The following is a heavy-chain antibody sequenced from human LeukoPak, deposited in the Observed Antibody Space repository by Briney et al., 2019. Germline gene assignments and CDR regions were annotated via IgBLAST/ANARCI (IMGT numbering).Heavy chain of an antibody. V-gene: IGHV1-2*02. CDR2: VNPTSGGT. J-gene: IGHJ4*02. CDR1: GYTFTGYY. CDR3: ARVVVRDANNYKDY. D-gene: IGHD5-24*01. Sequence: ASVKVSCKASGYTFTGYYMHWVRQAPGQGLEWMGWVNPTSGGTNYAQKFQGRVTVTRDTSISTAYMELSRLRSDDTAVYYCARVVVRDANNYKDYWGQGTLVTVSS.